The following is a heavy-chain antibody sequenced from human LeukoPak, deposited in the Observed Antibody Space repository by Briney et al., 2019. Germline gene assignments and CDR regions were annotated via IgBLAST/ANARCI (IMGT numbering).Heavy chain of an antibody. CDR2: IIPIFGTA. D-gene: IGHD3-3*01. CDR3: ARGARRFLECDY. CDR1: GYTFTSYA. Sequence: GASVKVSCKASGYTFTSYAISWVRQAPGQGLEWMGGIIPIFGTANYAQKFQGRTADESTSTAYMELSSLRSEDTAVYYCARGARRFLECDYWGQGTLVTVSS. J-gene: IGHJ4*02. V-gene: IGHV1-69*13.